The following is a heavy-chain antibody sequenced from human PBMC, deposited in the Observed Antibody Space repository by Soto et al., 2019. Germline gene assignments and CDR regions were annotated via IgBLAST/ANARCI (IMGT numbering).Heavy chain of an antibody. CDR3: ARDRPARPIDP. V-gene: IGHV4-59*01. CDR1: GGSISSYY. CDR2: IYYSGST. Sequence: TSETLSLTCTVSGGSISSYYWSWIRQPPGKGLEWIGYIYYSGSTNYNPSLKSRVTISVDTSKNQFSLKLSSVTAADTAVYYCARDRPARPIDPWGQGTLVTVSS. D-gene: IGHD6-6*01. J-gene: IGHJ5*02.